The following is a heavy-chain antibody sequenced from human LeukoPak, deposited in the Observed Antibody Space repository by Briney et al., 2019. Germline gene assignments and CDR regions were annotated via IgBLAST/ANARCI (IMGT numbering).Heavy chain of an antibody. D-gene: IGHD3-22*01. CDR2: INPSGGST. CDR1: GYTFTSYY. CDR3: ARADYDSSASTRKQIDY. V-gene: IGHV1-46*01. Sequence: GASVKVSCKASGYTFTSYYMHWVRQAPGQGLEWMGIINPSGGSTSYAQKFQGRVTMTRDTSTSTVYMELSSLRSGDTAVYYCARADYDSSASTRKQIDYWGQGTLVTVSS. J-gene: IGHJ4*02.